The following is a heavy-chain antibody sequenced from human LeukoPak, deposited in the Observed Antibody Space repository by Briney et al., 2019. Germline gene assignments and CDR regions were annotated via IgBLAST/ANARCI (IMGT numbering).Heavy chain of an antibody. J-gene: IGHJ4*02. V-gene: IGHV3-21*01. D-gene: IGHD2-21*01. CDR2: ISSSSSYI. CDR1: GFTFSSYS. CDR3: ARDNTRVSRLDY. Sequence: GGSLRLSCAASGFTFSSYSMNWVRQAPGKGLEWVSSISSSSSYIYYADSVKGRFTISRDNAKNSLYLQMNSLRAEDTAVYYCARDNTRVSRLDYWGQGTLVTVSS.